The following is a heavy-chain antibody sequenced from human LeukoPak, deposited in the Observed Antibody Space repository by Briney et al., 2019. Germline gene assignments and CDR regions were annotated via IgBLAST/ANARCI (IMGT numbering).Heavy chain of an antibody. Sequence: SETLSLTCTVSGGSISSSSYYWGWIRQPPGTGLEWIGSIYYSGSTYYNPSLKSRVTISVDTSKNQFSLKLSSVTAADTAVYYCARHKTYYDSSGSFDYWGQGTLVTVSS. CDR3: ARHKTYYDSSGSFDY. CDR1: GGSISSSSYY. V-gene: IGHV4-39*01. CDR2: IYYSGST. D-gene: IGHD3-22*01. J-gene: IGHJ4*02.